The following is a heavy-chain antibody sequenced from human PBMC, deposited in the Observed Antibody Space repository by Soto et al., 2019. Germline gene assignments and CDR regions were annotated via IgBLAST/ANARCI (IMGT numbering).Heavy chain of an antibody. J-gene: IGHJ5*02. CDR3: ARERLTAPAVWFDP. D-gene: IGHD2-21*02. Sequence: KTSETLSLTCAVSGGSISSSNWWSWVRQPPGKGLEWIGEIYHSGSTNYNPSLKSRVTISVDKSKNQFSLKLSSVTAADTAVYYCARERLTAPAVWFDPWGQGTLVTSPQ. CDR2: IYHSGST. V-gene: IGHV4-4*02. CDR1: GGSISSSNW.